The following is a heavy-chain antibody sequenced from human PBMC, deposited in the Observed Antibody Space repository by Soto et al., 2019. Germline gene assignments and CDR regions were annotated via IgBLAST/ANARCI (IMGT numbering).Heavy chain of an antibody. D-gene: IGHD6-19*01. V-gene: IGHV3-30*18. Sequence: QVHLVESGGGVVQPGRSLTISCVGSGFAFSTYGMHWVRQAPAKGLERVALISYDGTDKYYADSVKGRFSISRDNSKQALSLHMDSLRPEDTAVYYCAKDFGAWSDSWGQGTLVNVSS. CDR1: GFAFSTYG. J-gene: IGHJ5*02. CDR2: ISYDGTDK. CDR3: AKDFGAWSDS.